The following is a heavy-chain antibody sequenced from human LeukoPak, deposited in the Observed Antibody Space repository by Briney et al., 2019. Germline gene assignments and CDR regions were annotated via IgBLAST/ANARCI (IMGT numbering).Heavy chain of an antibody. D-gene: IGHD3-10*01. J-gene: IGHJ4*02. CDR1: GGSISSGSYS. Sequence: PSETLSLTCAVSGGSISSGSYSWSWIRQPPGKGLEWIGYIYPRGSTYYNPSLKSRVTISVDKSKNQFSLKLSSVTAADTAVYYCARLLTMVRETDYWGQGTLVTVSS. V-gene: IGHV4-30-2*01. CDR3: ARLLTMVRETDY. CDR2: IYPRGST.